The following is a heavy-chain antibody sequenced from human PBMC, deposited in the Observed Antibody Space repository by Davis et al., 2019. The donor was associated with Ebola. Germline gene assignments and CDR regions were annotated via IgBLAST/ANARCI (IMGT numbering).Heavy chain of an antibody. CDR3: TTDARGLL. V-gene: IGHV3-21*03. CDR1: GFTFSSYS. J-gene: IGHJ4*02. CDR2: ISSSSSYI. Sequence: GESLKISCAASGFTFSSYSMNWVRQAPGKGLEWVSSISSSSSYIYYADSVKGRFTISRDNAKNSLYLQMNSLKTEDTAVYYCTTDARGLLWGQGTLVTVSS.